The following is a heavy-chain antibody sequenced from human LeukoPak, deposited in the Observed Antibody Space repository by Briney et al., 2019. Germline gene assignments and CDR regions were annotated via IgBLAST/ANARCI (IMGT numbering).Heavy chain of an antibody. CDR1: GFTFGDYA. V-gene: IGHV3-21*01. J-gene: IGHJ6*02. CDR3: ARGLGYCSGGSCYYYGMDV. D-gene: IGHD2-15*01. CDR2: ISSSSSYI. Sequence: GGSLRLSCSTSGFTFGDYALNWVRQAPGKGLEWVSSISSSSSYIYYADSVKGRFTISRDNAKNSLYLQMNSLRAEDTAVYYCARGLGYCSGGSCYYYGMDVWGQGTTVTVSS.